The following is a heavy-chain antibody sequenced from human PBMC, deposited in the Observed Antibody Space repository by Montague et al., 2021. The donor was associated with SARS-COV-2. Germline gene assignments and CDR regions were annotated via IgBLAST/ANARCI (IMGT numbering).Heavy chain of an antibody. J-gene: IGHJ4*02. V-gene: IGHV4-39*07. D-gene: IGHD5-12*01. CDR3: ARDLWVWLSVEGSLDY. CDR1: GGSISSSSYY. CDR2: IDYSGST. Sequence: SETLSLTCTVSGGSISSSSYYWGWIRQPPGKGLEWIGSIDYSGSTYYXPSLKSRVTISVDTSKNQFSLKLSSVTAADTAVYYCARDLWVWLSVEGSLDYWGQGTLVTVSS.